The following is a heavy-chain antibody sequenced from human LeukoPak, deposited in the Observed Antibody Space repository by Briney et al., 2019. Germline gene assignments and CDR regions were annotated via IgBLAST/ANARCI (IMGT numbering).Heavy chain of an antibody. J-gene: IGHJ4*02. D-gene: IGHD2-21*02. V-gene: IGHV3-48*01. CDR1: GFTFSRFS. CDR3: ARDTAFSFDY. CDR2: ISGSSGNI. Sequence: LPGGSLRLSCAASGFTFSRFSMNWVRQAPGKVLEWVSYISGSSGNIHYADSVKGRFTISRDNAKNSLYLQMNSLRAEDTAVYYCARDTAFSFDYWGQGNLVTVSS.